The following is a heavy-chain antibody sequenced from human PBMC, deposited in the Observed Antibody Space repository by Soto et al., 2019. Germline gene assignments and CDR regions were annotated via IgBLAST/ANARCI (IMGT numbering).Heavy chain of an antibody. J-gene: IGHJ6*02. D-gene: IGHD4-4*01. CDR1: GYTFTSYG. CDR2: ISAYNGNT. Sequence: QVQLVQSGAEVKKPGASVKVSCKASGYTFTSYGISWVRQAPGQGLEWMGWISAYNGNTNYAQKLKGRVTMTTDTSTSKAYIELSSLRSDDTAVYYCARDLFNPTTGYGMDVWGQGTTVTVSS. V-gene: IGHV1-18*01. CDR3: ARDLFNPTTGYGMDV.